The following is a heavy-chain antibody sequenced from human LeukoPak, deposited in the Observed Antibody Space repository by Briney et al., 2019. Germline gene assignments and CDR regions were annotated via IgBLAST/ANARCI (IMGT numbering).Heavy chain of an antibody. CDR2: INPNSGGT. Sequence: ASVKVSCKASGYTFTGYYMHWVRQAPGQGLEWMGWINPNSGGTNYAQKFQGWVTMTRDTSISTAYMELSRLRSDDTAVYYCAREASSSWTTQNYYYYGMDVWGQGTTVTVSS. V-gene: IGHV1-2*04. J-gene: IGHJ6*02. CDR1: GYTFTGYY. D-gene: IGHD6-13*01. CDR3: AREASSSWTTQNYYYYGMDV.